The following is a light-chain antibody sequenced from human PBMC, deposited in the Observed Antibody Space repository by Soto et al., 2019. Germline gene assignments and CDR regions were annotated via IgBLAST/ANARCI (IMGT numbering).Light chain of an antibody. J-gene: IGKJ2*01. CDR2: AAS. Sequence: LMQSPGTLSLSPGESATLFCRASQSMKRRYLAWYQQKPGQAPRVLIYAASIRATGIPDRFSGSGSGTDFSLTISRLEPEDFAVYYCHQYDNTPQTFGQGTKVDIK. V-gene: IGKV3-20*01. CDR1: QSMKRRY. CDR3: HQYDNTPQT.